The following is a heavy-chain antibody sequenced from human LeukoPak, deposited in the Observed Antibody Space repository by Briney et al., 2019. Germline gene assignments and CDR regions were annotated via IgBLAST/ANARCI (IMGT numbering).Heavy chain of an antibody. Sequence: GGSLRLSCAASGFTFSSYGMNWVRQAPGKGLEWVSAISGSGGSTYYADSVKGRFTISRDNSKNTLYLQMNSLRAEDTAVYYCAKVGRINYGSGSYYYDYWGQGTLVTVSS. J-gene: IGHJ4*02. V-gene: IGHV3-23*01. D-gene: IGHD3-10*01. CDR1: GFTFSSYG. CDR2: ISGSGGST. CDR3: AKVGRINYGSGSYYYDY.